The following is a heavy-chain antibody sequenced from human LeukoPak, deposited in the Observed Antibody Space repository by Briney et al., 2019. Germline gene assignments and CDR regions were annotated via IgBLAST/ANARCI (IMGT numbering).Heavy chain of an antibody. CDR3: ATDLYYGDSRY. J-gene: IGHJ4*02. Sequence: GGSLRLSCAASGFTFSSYWMSWVRQAPGKGLEWMANIKQDGSEKYYVDSVKGRFTISRDNAKNSLYLQMNSLRAEDTAVYYCATDLYYGDSRYWGQGTLVTVSS. CDR2: IKQDGSEK. V-gene: IGHV3-7*03. CDR1: GFTFSSYW. D-gene: IGHD4-17*01.